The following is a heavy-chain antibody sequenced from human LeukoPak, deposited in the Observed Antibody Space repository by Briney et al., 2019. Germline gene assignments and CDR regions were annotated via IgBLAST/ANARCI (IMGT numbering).Heavy chain of an antibody. CDR2: IWYDGSNK. CDR1: GFTFSSYG. CDR3: ARDVGATFYYYYGMDV. Sequence: GGSLRLSRAASGFTFSSYGMHWVRQAPGKGLEWVAVIWYDGSNKYYADSVKGRFTISRDNSKNTLYLQMNSLRAEDTAVYYCARDVGATFYYYYGMDVWGQGTTVTVSS. J-gene: IGHJ6*02. D-gene: IGHD1-26*01. V-gene: IGHV3-33*01.